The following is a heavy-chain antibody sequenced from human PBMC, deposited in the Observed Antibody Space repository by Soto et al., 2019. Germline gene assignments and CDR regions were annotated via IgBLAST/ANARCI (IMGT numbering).Heavy chain of an antibody. CDR1: GYTFTNYG. V-gene: IGHV1-18*01. Sequence: QVQLVQSGAEVKKPGASVKVSCKASGYTFTNYGISWVRQAPGQGLEWMGWISAYNDDTKYAQKFQDRVTMTTDTSTSTAYLDLRSLRFDDTAVYFCARDTPDYNFWAGASGVYYFDLWGQGTLVTVSS. CDR2: ISAYNDDT. J-gene: IGHJ4*02. D-gene: IGHD3-3*01. CDR3: ARDTPDYNFWAGASGVYYFDL.